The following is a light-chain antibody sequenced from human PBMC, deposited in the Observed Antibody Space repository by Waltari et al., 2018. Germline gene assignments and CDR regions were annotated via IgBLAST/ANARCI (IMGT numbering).Light chain of an antibody. CDR1: QSVNWS. Sequence: EIVFPQSPATLTFSPGARAVLSCRASQSVNWSLAWYQQRPGQAPRLLIYDTSNRAAVIPARFSGSGSETDFTLTISSLEPDDSAVYYCQQRRNWPLTFGGGTKVEIK. CDR2: DTS. CDR3: QQRRNWPLT. V-gene: IGKV3-11*01. J-gene: IGKJ4*01.